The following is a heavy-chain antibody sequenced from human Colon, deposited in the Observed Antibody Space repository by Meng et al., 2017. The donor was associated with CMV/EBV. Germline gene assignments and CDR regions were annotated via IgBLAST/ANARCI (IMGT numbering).Heavy chain of an antibody. CDR3: AKSMNDIWTGYYPLFDQ. CDR1: GYTFTDYH. CDR2: VNPRNGGI. Sequence: ASVKVSCKASGYTFTDYHMHWVRQAPGQGPEWMGWVNPRNGGIKYAQRFQDRVTMTRDTSTATAHMELRSLRSDDTAVYYCAKSMNDIWTGYYPLFDQWGQGTLVTVSS. V-gene: IGHV1-2*02. J-gene: IGHJ4*02. D-gene: IGHD3-9*01.